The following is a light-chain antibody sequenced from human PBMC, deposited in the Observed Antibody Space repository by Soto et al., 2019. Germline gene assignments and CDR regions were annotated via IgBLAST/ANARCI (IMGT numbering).Light chain of an antibody. CDR2: YNN. J-gene: IGLJ1*01. CDR3: AAWDDTLKRYV. V-gene: IGLV1-44*01. Sequence: QSVLAQPPSASETPGQTVSISCSVSNSNIASNTVNWYQHLPGTAPKLLIYYNNQRPSGVPDRFSGSKSGTSASLAISGLQSEDESGYYCAAWDDTLKRYVFGTGTKVTVL. CDR1: NSNIASNT.